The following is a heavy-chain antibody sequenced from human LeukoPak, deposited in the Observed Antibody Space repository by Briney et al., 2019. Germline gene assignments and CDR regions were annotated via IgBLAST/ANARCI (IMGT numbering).Heavy chain of an antibody. Sequence: ASVKVSCTASGYTFTSYGISWVRQAPGQGLEWMGWISAYNGNTNYAQKLQGRVTMTTDTSTSTVYMELRSLRSDDTAVYYCAREGGGSSSWYYWGQGTLVTVSS. CDR2: ISAYNGNT. J-gene: IGHJ4*02. V-gene: IGHV1-18*04. D-gene: IGHD6-13*01. CDR1: GYTFTSYG. CDR3: AREGGGSSSWYY.